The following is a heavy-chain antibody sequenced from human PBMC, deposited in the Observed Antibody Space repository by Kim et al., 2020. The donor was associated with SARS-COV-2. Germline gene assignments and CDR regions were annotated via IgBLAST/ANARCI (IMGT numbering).Heavy chain of an antibody. CDR3: AKDYGDYGFVDY. CDR2: IFNDGSST. J-gene: IGHJ4*02. CDR1: GFNFSNYA. Sequence: GGSLRLSCAASGFNFSNYAMSWVRQAPGKGLDWVSVIFNDGSSTEYGDSVKGRFTISRDNSKNTLYLQMNSLRAEDTAVYYCAKDYGDYGFVDYWGQGTLVTVSS. D-gene: IGHD4-17*01. V-gene: IGHV3-23*03.